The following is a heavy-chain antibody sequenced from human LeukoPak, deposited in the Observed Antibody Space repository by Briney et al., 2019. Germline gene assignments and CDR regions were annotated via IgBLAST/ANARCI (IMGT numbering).Heavy chain of an antibody. D-gene: IGHD6-13*01. V-gene: IGHV3-48*01. J-gene: IGHJ4*02. Sequence: GGSLRLSCAASGFTFSSYSMNWVRQTPGKGLEWVSYISSSSSTIYYADSVEGRFTISRDNAKNSLSLQMNSLRAEDTAVYYCAREGYSPYWGQGTLVTVSS. CDR1: GFTFSSYS. CDR2: ISSSSSTI. CDR3: AREGYSPY.